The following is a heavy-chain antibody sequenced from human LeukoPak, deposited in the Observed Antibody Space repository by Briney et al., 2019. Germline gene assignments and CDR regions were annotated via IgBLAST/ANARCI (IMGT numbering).Heavy chain of an antibody. Sequence: ASVTVSCKASGYTFTSRGFSWLRQAPGQGLEWMGWINADSGNTNYAQKLQGRVTLTTDPSTNTAYMELRSLRSDDTAVYYCARDEVSGGWYNHWGQGTLVTVSS. CDR3: ARDEVSGGWYNH. V-gene: IGHV1-18*04. CDR2: INADSGNT. J-gene: IGHJ4*02. CDR1: GYTFTSRG. D-gene: IGHD6-19*01.